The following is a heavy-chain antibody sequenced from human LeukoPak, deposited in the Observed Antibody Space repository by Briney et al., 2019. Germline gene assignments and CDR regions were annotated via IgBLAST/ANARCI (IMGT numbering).Heavy chain of an antibody. V-gene: IGHV1-2*02. Sequence: ASVKVSCKASGYTFTGYYMHWVRQAPGQGLEWMGWINPNSGGTNYAQKFQGRVTMTRDTSISTAYMELSRLRSDGTAVYYCASLYSGSHGWFDPWGQGTLVTVSS. D-gene: IGHD3-10*01. CDR2: INPNSGGT. J-gene: IGHJ5*02. CDR1: GYTFTGYY. CDR3: ASLYSGSHGWFDP.